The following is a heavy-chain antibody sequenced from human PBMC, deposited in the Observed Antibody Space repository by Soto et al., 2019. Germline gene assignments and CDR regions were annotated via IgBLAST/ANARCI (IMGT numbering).Heavy chain of an antibody. CDR3: ASEFFVSVAGPTPYSFDF. J-gene: IGHJ4*02. Sequence: SETRSLTSSVSTDSISNNYWSWIRQPAGKGLEWMGRIYISGDTNYNPSLKSRGTRSVDTSKNQISLKLSSVTAADKAAYNCASEFFVSVAGPTPYSFDFWGPGLLVAVSS. CDR2: IYISGDT. V-gene: IGHV4-4*07. CDR1: TDSISNNY. D-gene: IGHD6-19*01.